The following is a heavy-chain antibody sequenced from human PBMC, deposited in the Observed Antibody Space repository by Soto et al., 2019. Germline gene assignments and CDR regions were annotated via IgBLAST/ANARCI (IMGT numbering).Heavy chain of an antibody. CDR3: ARLNGYCVSTNCHGYYGMDV. J-gene: IGHJ6*02. V-gene: IGHV4-39*01. CDR1: GGAVGSNSYS. D-gene: IGHD2-2*03. Sequence: SETLSLTCTVSGGAVGSNSYSWGWIRQSPGKGLEWIGTIYSSENTYYNPSLLSRVTISVDTSKNEFSLRLSSVTAADTAVYYCARLNGYCVSTNCHGYYGMDVWGQGTTVTVSS. CDR2: IYSSENT.